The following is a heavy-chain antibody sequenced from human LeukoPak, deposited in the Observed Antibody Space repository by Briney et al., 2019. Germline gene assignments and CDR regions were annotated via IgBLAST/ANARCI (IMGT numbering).Heavy chain of an antibody. Sequence: GGSLRLSCAASGFTFSSYAMSWVRQAPGKGLDWFSAISASGGSTYYADSVKGRFTISRDNSKNTLYLQMTSLRAEDTAVYYCAKDHRGSGWTGGMDVWGQGTTVTVSS. V-gene: IGHV3-23*01. J-gene: IGHJ6*02. D-gene: IGHD6-19*01. CDR2: ISASGGST. CDR1: GFTFSSYA. CDR3: AKDHRGSGWTGGMDV.